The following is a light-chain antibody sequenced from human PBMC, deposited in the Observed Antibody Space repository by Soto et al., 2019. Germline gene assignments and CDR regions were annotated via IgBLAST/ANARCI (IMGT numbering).Light chain of an antibody. CDR1: QSVSSNF. J-gene: IGKJ2*01. V-gene: IGKV3-20*01. CDR3: QQYSTSSPRYT. CDR2: NAS. Sequence: EIVLTQSPGTLSLSPGERATLFCRASQSVSSNFLAWYQQKPGQAPRLLIYNASRSAAGSPDTFSGSGSGTDFTLTTSRLEPEDFAVYYCQQYSTSSPRYTFGQGTKLEIK.